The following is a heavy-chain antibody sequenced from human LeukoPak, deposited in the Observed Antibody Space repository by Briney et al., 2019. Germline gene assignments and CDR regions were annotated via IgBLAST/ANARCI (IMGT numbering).Heavy chain of an antibody. CDR1: GFTSSSYS. J-gene: IGHJ4*02. Sequence: TGGSLRLSCAASGFTSSSYSMNWVRQAPWKGLEWVSSISSSSTYIYYADSVKGRFTVSRDNAKNSLYLQMNSLRAEDTAVYFCASQYTSSRIFDDWGQGTLVTVSS. CDR2: ISSSSTYI. V-gene: IGHV3-21*01. CDR3: ASQYTSSRIFDD. D-gene: IGHD6-13*01.